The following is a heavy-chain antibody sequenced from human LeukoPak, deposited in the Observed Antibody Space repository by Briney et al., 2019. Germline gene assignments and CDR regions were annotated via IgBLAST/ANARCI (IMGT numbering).Heavy chain of an antibody. J-gene: IGHJ5*02. CDR1: GYTFTSYY. CDR2: INPSGGST. D-gene: IGHD2-15*01. V-gene: IGHV1-46*01. CDR3: ARVGRPRWFDP. Sequence: RASVKVSCKASGYTFTSYYMHWVRQAPGQGLEWMGIINPSGGSTSYAQKFQGRVTMTRDMSTSTVYLELSSLRSEDTAVYYCARVGRPRWFDPWGQGTLVTVSS.